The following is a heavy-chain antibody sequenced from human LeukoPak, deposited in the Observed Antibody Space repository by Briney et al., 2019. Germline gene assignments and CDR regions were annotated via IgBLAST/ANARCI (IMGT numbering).Heavy chain of an antibody. D-gene: IGHD5-18*01. Sequence: ASVKVSCKTSGGTFNNSAISWVRQAPGQGLEWLGGIMPLFGTAGYAQKFQGRVTITKDESTRTVYLELTSLTSDDTAVYYCARDVTDSLPWYYYMDVWGKGTTVTVSS. CDR2: IMPLFGTA. V-gene: IGHV1-69*05. CDR1: GGTFNNSA. J-gene: IGHJ6*03. CDR3: ARDVTDSLPWYYYMDV.